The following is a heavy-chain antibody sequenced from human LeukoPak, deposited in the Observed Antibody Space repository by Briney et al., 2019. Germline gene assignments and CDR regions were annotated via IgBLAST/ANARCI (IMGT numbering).Heavy chain of an antibody. CDR1: GFTFSSYA. CDR2: ISYDGSNK. J-gene: IGHJ4*02. Sequence: GRSLRLSCAASGFTFSSYAMHWVRQAPGKGLEWVAVISYDGSNKYYADSVKGRFTISRDNSKNTLYLQMNSLRAEDTAVYYCARGMRGVVVITYFDYWGQGTLVTVSS. V-gene: IGHV3-30-3*01. CDR3: ARGMRGVVVITYFDY. D-gene: IGHD3-22*01.